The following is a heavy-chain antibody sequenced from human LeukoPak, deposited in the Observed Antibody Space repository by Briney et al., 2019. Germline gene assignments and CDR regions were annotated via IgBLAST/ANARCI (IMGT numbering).Heavy chain of an antibody. D-gene: IGHD3-3*01. V-gene: IGHV3-7*01. CDR3: ARAGFGIFGVVKRNAFDI. Sequence: GGSPRLSCAASGFTFSSYWMSWVRQAPGKGLEWVANIKQDGSEKYYVDSVKGRFTISRDNAKNSLYLQMNSLRAEDTAVYYCARAGFGIFGVVKRNAFDIWGQGTMVTVSS. CDR1: GFTFSSYW. CDR2: IKQDGSEK. J-gene: IGHJ3*02.